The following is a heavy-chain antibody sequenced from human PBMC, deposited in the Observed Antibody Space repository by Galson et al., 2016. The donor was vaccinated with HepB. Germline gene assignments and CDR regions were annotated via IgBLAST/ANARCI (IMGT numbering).Heavy chain of an antibody. V-gene: IGHV3-74*01. CDR3: ARDAESNDLYY. Sequence: SLRLSCAASGFTFSTYWMHWVRQAPGKGLVWVSRINGDGRRTRYADSVKGRFTISRDNAKKTLYLQMTSLRAEDTAQYYCARDAESNDLYYWGQGTVFTVSS. D-gene: IGHD1-1*01. J-gene: IGHJ4*02. CDR2: INGDGRRT. CDR1: GFTFSTYW.